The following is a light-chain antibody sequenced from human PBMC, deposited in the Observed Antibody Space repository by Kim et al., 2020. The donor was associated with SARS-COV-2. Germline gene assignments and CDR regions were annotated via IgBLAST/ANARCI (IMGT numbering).Light chain of an antibody. V-gene: IGLV2-14*03. Sequence: GHSITISCTGTSSDVGGYNYVSWYQQQPGKAPKLMIYDVSNRPSGVSNRFSGSKSGNTASLTISGLQAEDEADYYCSSYTSSSLYVFGTGTKVTVL. CDR2: DVS. CDR1: SSDVGGYNY. J-gene: IGLJ1*01. CDR3: SSYTSSSLYV.